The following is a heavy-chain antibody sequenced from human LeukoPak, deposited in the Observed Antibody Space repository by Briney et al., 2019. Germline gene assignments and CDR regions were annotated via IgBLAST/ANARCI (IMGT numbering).Heavy chain of an antibody. Sequence: PGGSLRLSCAASGFTFSSYAMTWVRQAPGKGPDWVSAIGGRGGSTYYADSLGGRFTISRDNSKDMVYLQMNSLKVEDTATYYCGKEGGAWGQGTKVTVSS. CDR2: IGGRGGST. J-gene: IGHJ5*02. D-gene: IGHD3-16*01. V-gene: IGHV3-23*01. CDR1: GFTFSSYA. CDR3: GKEGGA.